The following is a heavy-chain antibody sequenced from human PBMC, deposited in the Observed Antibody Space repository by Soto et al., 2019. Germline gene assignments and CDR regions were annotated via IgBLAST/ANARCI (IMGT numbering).Heavy chain of an antibody. CDR1: GFSLSTSGVG. CDR3: AHSPPHIALAGFDY. V-gene: IGHV2-5*02. CDR2: IYWADDK. J-gene: IGHJ4*02. Sequence: QITLKESGPTLVKPTQTLTLTCTFSGFSLSTSGVGVGWIRQPPGKALEGLALIYWADDKRYSPSLKSRRTSTTDTSKNQVVLTMPNMDPVDTATYFCAHSPPHIALAGFDYWGQGTLVTVSS. D-gene: IGHD6-19*01.